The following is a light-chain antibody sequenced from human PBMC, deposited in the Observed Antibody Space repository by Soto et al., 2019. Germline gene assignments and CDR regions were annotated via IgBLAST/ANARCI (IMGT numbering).Light chain of an antibody. CDR2: DVY. J-gene: IGLJ1*01. V-gene: IGLV2-14*01. CDR3: TSYTSTSTPYV. Sequence: QSALTQPASVSGSPGQSITISCAGTSSDVGRYTYVSWYQQHPGKAPKLIIYDVYNRPSGVSTRFSGSKSGNTASLTISGLQADDEADYYCTSYTSTSTPYVFGGGTKVTVL. CDR1: SSDVGRYTY.